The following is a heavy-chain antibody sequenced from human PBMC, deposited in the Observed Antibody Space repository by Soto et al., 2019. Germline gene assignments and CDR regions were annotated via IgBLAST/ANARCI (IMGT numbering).Heavy chain of an antibody. Sequence: GGSLRLSCAASGFTFSSYSMNWVRQAPGKGLEWVSYISSSSSTIYYADSVKGRFTISRDNAKNSLYLQMNSLRAEDTAVYYCARTGLLSFGVVKGRGFWFDPWGQGTLVTVSS. D-gene: IGHD3-3*01. CDR3: ARTGLLSFGVVKGRGFWFDP. V-gene: IGHV3-48*01. CDR1: GFTFSSYS. CDR2: ISSSSSTI. J-gene: IGHJ5*02.